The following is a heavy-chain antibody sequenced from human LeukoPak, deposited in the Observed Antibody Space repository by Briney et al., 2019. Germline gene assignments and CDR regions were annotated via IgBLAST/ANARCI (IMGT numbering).Heavy chain of an antibody. J-gene: IGHJ4*02. D-gene: IGHD2-15*01. CDR3: AKGVGYCSGGSCQQFDY. CDR2: ISGSGGST. Sequence: GGTLRLPCAVSGFTFSGYGMSWVRQAPGKGLKWVSAISGSGGSTYYADSVKGRITISRDNSKNTLYLQMNSLRAEDTAVYYCAKGVGYCSGGSCQQFDYWGQGTLVTVSS. CDR1: GFTFSGYG. V-gene: IGHV3-23*01.